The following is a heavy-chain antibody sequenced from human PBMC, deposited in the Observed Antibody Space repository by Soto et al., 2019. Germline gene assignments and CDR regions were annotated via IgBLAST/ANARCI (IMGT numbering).Heavy chain of an antibody. Sequence: PSETLSLTCPVSGGSIRSSSYYWGWIRQPPGKGLEWIGSINHSGSTNYNPSLKSRVTISVDTSKNQFSLKLSSVTAADTAVYYCALDTYYDFWSGYYLDDYWGQGTLVTVSS. CDR2: INHSGST. CDR1: GGSIRSSSYY. V-gene: IGHV4-39*07. CDR3: ALDTYYDFWSGYYLDDY. J-gene: IGHJ4*02. D-gene: IGHD3-3*01.